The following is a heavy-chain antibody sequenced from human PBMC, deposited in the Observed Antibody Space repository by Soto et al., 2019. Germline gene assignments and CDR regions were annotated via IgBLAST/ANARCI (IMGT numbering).Heavy chain of an antibody. Sequence: QVQLVQSGAEVKKPGTSVKVSCTASGYTFSSHGISWVRQAPGQGLQWIGWVSGDNGNTNYAQSLQGRVTMTTDTSTNTGRMELRSLRSDDTAVYYCARDLGYWRSGTCQREGFDPWGQGTLVIVSS. J-gene: IGHJ5*02. D-gene: IGHD1-26*01. CDR3: ARDLGYWRSGTCQREGFDP. V-gene: IGHV1-18*01. CDR1: GYTFSSHG. CDR2: VSGDNGNT.